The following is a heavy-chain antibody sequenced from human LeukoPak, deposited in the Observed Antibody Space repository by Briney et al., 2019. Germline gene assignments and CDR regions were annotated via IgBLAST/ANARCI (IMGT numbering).Heavy chain of an antibody. D-gene: IGHD3-22*01. CDR1: GFTFSSYA. J-gene: IGHJ4*02. CDR2: ISGSGGRT. CDR3: AKRGVVIRVILVGFHKEANYFDS. V-gene: IGHV3-23*01. Sequence: GGSLRLSCAASGFTFSSYAMSWVRQAPGKGLEWVSAISGSGGRTNYADSVKGRFTISRDNRKNTLYLQMNSLRAEDTAVYFCAKRGVVIRVILVGFHKEANYFDSWGQGALVTVSS.